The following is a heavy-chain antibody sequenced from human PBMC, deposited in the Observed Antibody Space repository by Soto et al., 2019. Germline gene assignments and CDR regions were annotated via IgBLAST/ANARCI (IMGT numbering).Heavy chain of an antibody. V-gene: IGHV4-31*03. Sequence: PSETLSLTCTVSGGSISSGGYYWSWIRQHPGKGLEWIGYIYYSGSTYYNPSLKSRVTISVDTSKNQFSLKLSSVTAADTAVYYCARVVVLPPPTRYYFDYWGQGTLVTVSS. CDR2: IYYSGST. D-gene: IGHD2-21*01. CDR1: GGSISSGGYY. J-gene: IGHJ4*02. CDR3: ARVVVLPPPTRYYFDY.